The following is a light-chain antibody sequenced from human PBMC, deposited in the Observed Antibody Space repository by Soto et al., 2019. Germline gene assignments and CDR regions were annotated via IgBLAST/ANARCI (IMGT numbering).Light chain of an antibody. V-gene: IGLV1-40*01. J-gene: IGLJ2*01. CDR3: QSYDSSLSASV. CDR1: NSNIGAGYD. Sequence: QSVLTQPPSVSGAPGQRVTISCTGNNSNIGAGYDVHWYQQLPGTAPKLLIYGDINRPSGLPDRFSGSRSGTSASLAITGLQAEDEADYYCQSYDSSLSASVFGGGTKVTVL. CDR2: GDI.